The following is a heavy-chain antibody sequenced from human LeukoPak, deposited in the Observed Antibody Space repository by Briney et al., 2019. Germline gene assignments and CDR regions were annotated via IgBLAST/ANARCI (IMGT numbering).Heavy chain of an antibody. J-gene: IGHJ4*02. CDR3: ASQYYYEAPFDY. Sequence: SETLSLTCTVSGGSISSGDYYWSWIRQPPGKGLEWIGYIYYSGSTYYNPSLKSRVTISVDTSKNQFPLKLSSVTAADTAVYYCASQYYYEAPFDYWGQGTLVTVSS. CDR1: GGSISSGDYY. CDR2: IYYSGST. D-gene: IGHD3-22*01. V-gene: IGHV4-30-4*01.